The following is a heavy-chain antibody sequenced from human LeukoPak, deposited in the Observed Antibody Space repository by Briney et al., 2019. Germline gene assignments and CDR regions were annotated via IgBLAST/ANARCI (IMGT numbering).Heavy chain of an antibody. J-gene: IGHJ4*02. CDR2: INHSGST. CDR1: GGSFSGYY. D-gene: IGHD6-13*01. Sequence: SSETLSLTCAVYGGSFSGYYWSWIRQPPGKGLEWIGEINHSGSTNYNPSLKSRVTISVDTSKNQFSLKLSSVTAADTAVYYCARVAPAGRVLDYWGQGTLVTVSS. CDR3: ARVAPAGRVLDY. V-gene: IGHV4-34*01.